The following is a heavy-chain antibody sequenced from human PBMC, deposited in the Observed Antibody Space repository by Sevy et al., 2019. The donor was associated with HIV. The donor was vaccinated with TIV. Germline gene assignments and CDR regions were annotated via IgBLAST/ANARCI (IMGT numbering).Heavy chain of an antibody. J-gene: IGHJ3*02. D-gene: IGHD2-21*02. Sequence: GGSLRLSCAASGFTFSNYWMSWVRQAPGKGLEWVANIKQDGSEKYYVDSVKGRFTISRDNAKNSLYLQMNSLRAEDTAVYYCARDRVTAHAFDIWGQGTMVTVSS. CDR3: ARDRVTAHAFDI. CDR2: IKQDGSEK. V-gene: IGHV3-7*01. CDR1: GFTFSNYW.